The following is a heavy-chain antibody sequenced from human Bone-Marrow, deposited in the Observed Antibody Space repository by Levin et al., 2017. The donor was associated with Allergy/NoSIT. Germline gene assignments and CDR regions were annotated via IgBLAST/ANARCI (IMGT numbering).Heavy chain of an antibody. CDR1: GFAFSSNG. V-gene: IGHV3-23*01. Sequence: GSLRLSCAASGFAFSSNGMTWVRQAPGKGLEWVSAIGANGVDTVYADSVKGRFTLSRDNSKNTVFLQMNSLRGDDTAVYYCANRANDYWGQGTLVTVSS. D-gene: IGHD4/OR15-4a*01. CDR2: IGANGVDT. CDR3: ANRANDY. J-gene: IGHJ4*02.